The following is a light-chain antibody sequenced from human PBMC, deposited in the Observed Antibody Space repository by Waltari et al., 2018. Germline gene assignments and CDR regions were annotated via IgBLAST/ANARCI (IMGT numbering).Light chain of an antibody. CDR2: GAS. CDR1: LSIRQSSENKNY. CDR3: QQYYSTPFT. Sequence: DILMTQSPDSLSVSLGEGATINCKSSLSIRQSSENKNYLGWYQQKTGQSPKLLIYGASTRESGVPDRFSGSGSGTDFTLTISSLQAEDVAVYYCQQYYSTPFTFGPGTKVDIK. V-gene: IGKV4-1*01. J-gene: IGKJ3*01.